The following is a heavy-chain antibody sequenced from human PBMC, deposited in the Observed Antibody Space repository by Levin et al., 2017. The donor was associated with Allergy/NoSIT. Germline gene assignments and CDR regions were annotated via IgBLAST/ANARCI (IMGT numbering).Heavy chain of an antibody. V-gene: IGHV4-59*01. CDR3: ARDVFPAFTLPHEYYYYYGMDV. Sequence: SETLSLTCTVSGGSISSYYWSWIRQPPGKGLEWIGYIYYSGSTNYNPSLKSRVTISVDTSKNQFSLKLSSVTAADTAVYYCARDVFPAFTLPHEYYYYYGMDVWGQGTTVTVSS. CDR1: GGSISSYY. J-gene: IGHJ6*02. CDR2: IYYSGST. D-gene: IGHD2-8*01.